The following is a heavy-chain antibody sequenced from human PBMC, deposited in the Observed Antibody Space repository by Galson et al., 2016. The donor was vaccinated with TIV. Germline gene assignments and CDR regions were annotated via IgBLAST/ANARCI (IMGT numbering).Heavy chain of an antibody. Sequence: SVKVSCKASGGTLRSYTSSWVRQAPGQGLEWMGRIIPILGMTNYAQKFQGRVTINADESTNTASMEVNSLRFDDTAVYYCARGLGSRGPADSWGQGTLVTVSS. CDR2: IIPILGMT. V-gene: IGHV1-69*02. CDR3: ARGLGSRGPADS. CDR1: GGTLRSYT. D-gene: IGHD6-19*01. J-gene: IGHJ4*02.